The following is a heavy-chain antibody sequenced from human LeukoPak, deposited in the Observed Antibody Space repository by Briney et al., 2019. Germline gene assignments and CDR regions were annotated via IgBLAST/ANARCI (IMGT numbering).Heavy chain of an antibody. CDR3: ARGGRDGYYDILTGYPYYMDV. CDR2: IWYDGSNK. D-gene: IGHD3-9*01. V-gene: IGHV3-33*01. Sequence: GGSLRLSCAASGFTFSSYGMHWVRQAPGKGLEWVAVIWYDGSNKYYADSAKGRFTIYRDNSKNTLYLQMNSLRAEDTAVYYCARGGRDGYYDILTGYPYYMDVWGKGTTVTVSS. J-gene: IGHJ6*03. CDR1: GFTFSSYG.